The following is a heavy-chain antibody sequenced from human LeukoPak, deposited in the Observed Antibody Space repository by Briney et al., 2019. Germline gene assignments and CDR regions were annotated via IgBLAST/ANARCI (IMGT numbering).Heavy chain of an antibody. D-gene: IGHD6-6*01. CDR3: ARVNQFVYAFDI. Sequence: PGGSLRLSCAASGFSFSSYWVSWVRQAPGRGLEWVGNIKQDGSEKYYVDSVKGRFTISRDNARNSLYLQVNSLRAEDTAVYYCARVNQFVYAFDIWGQGTMVTVSS. CDR1: GFSFSSYW. V-gene: IGHV3-7*01. J-gene: IGHJ3*02. CDR2: IKQDGSEK.